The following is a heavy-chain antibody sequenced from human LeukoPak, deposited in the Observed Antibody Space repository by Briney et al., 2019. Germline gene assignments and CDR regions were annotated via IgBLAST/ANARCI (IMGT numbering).Heavy chain of an antibody. CDR2: IHTSGST. J-gene: IGHJ4*02. CDR3: ARYILSGWYDY. D-gene: IGHD6-19*01. Sequence: SETLSLTCTVSGDSINSYYWSWIRQPAGKGLEWIGLIHTSGSTNYSPSLKSRVTMSVDTSKNQLSLKLSSVTAADTAVYYCARYILSGWYDYWGQGTLVTVSS. CDR1: GDSINSYY. V-gene: IGHV4-4*07.